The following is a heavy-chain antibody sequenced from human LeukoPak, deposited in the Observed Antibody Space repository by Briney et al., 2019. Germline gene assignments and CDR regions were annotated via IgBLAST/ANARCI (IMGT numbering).Heavy chain of an antibody. CDR2: MTPNSGNS. V-gene: IGHV1-8*03. J-gene: IGHJ3*02. CDR3: AIWSGYYPVDAFDI. D-gene: IGHD3-3*01. CDR1: GYTFTNYA. Sequence: ASVKVSCKASGYTFTNYAINWVRQAAGQGLGWMGWMTPNSGNSGYAQKFQGRVTITRNTSISTAYMELSSLRSEDTAVYYCAIWSGYYPVDAFDIWGQGTMVTVSS.